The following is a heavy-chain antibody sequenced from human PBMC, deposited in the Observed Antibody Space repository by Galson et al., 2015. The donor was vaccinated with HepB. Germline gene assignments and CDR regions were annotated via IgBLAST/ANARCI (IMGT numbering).Heavy chain of an antibody. J-gene: IGHJ3*02. CDR1: GFTFSNAW. Sequence: SLRLSCAASGFTFSNAWMNWVRQAPGKGLEWVGRIRSKTDGGTTDYAAPVKGRFTISRDDSKNTLYLQMNSLKTEDTAVYYCTTKSATAWLDAFDIWGQGTMVTVSS. CDR3: TTKSATAWLDAFDI. CDR2: IRSKTDGGTT. V-gene: IGHV3-15*07. D-gene: IGHD4-17*01.